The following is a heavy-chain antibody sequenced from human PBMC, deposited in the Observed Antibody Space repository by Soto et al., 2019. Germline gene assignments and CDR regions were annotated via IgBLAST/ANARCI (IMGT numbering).Heavy chain of an antibody. J-gene: IGHJ4*02. CDR2: VYYRGRS. CDR1: GGSVTNSSYY. V-gene: IGHV4-39*01. D-gene: IGHD2-15*01. CDR3: LSPQDPGPTQAHFYY. Sequence: SETLYLTCTVSGGSVTNSSYYWGWIRQSPGKGLEWIGSVYYRGRSYSKSSVKSRVTISVDTSKNRFSLSLNSVTASDTAVYFCLSPQDPGPTQAHFYYWGPGTLVTVSS.